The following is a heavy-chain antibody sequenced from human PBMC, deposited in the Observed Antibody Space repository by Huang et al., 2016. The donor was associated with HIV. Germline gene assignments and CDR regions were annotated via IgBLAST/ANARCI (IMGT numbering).Heavy chain of an antibody. CDR3: AKDSKIYPRSLDY. Sequence: EVQLLESGGGLVQPGGSLRLSCAASGFTFSNYAMSWARQAPGKGLEWVSAISSSGGSPYYPDSVKGRFTISRDNSKNTLYLQMNSLRAEDTAVYYCAKDSKIYPRSLDYWGQGTLVSVSS. CDR2: ISSSGGSP. J-gene: IGHJ4*02. V-gene: IGHV3-23*01. CDR1: GFTFSNYA.